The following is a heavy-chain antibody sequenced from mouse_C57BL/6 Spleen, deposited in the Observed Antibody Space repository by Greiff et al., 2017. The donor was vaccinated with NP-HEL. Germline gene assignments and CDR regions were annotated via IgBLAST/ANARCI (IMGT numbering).Heavy chain of an antibody. CDR2: ISDGGSYT. J-gene: IGHJ2*01. D-gene: IGHD1-1*01. CDR1: GFTFSSYA. Sequence: DVMLVESGGGLVKPGGSLKLSCAASGFTFSSYAMSWVRQTPEKRLEWVATISDGGSYTYYPDNVKGRFTISRDNAKNNLYLQMSHLKSEDTAMYYCARGGDYGSSYFDYGGQGTTLTVSS. V-gene: IGHV5-4*03. CDR3: ARGGDYGSSYFDY.